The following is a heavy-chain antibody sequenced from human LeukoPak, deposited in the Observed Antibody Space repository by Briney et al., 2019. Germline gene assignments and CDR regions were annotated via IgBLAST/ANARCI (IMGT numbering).Heavy chain of an antibody. CDR3: ARALEY. CDR1: GFTFSSYG. CDR2: ISYDGSNK. J-gene: IGHJ4*02. V-gene: IGHV3-30*03. Sequence: PGRSLRLSCAASGFTFSSYGMHWVRQAPGKGLEWVAVISYDGSNKYYADSVKGRFTISRDNSKNTLYLQMNSLRAEDTAVYYCARALEYWGQGTLVTVSS. D-gene: IGHD1-1*01.